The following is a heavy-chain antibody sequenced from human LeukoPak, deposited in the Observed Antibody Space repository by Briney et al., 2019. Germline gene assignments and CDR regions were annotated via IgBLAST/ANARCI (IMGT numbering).Heavy chain of an antibody. J-gene: IGHJ4*02. CDR3: ANSNTAPFDPYDY. D-gene: IGHD5-18*01. Sequence: PGGSLRLSCAASGFTFSSYAMSWVRQAPGKGLEWVSVSSGSGGSTYYADSVKGRFTISRDNSKNTLYLQMNSLRAEDTAVYYCANSNTAPFDPYDYWGQGTLVTVTS. V-gene: IGHV3-23*01. CDR1: GFTFSSYA. CDR2: SSGSGGST.